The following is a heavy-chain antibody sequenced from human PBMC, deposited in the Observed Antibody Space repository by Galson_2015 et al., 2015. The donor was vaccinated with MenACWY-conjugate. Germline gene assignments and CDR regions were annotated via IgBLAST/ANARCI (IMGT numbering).Heavy chain of an antibody. CDR3: ARGDNDYTPRFDY. Sequence: CAISGDSVSSTSTWNWIRQSPSRGLEWLGGTYYRSKWFNDYAVSVKSRIIINPDTSKNQFSLQLNSVTPEDTAVYYCARGDNDYTPRFDYWGQGTLVTVSS. CDR1: GDSVSSTST. J-gene: IGHJ4*02. V-gene: IGHV6-1*01. D-gene: IGHD4-11*01. CDR2: TYYRSKWFN.